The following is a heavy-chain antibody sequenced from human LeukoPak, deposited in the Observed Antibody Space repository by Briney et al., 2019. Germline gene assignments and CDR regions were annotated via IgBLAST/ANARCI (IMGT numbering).Heavy chain of an antibody. CDR3: AREGSRYYDSSGYYFDY. V-gene: IGHV3-7*01. J-gene: IGHJ4*02. D-gene: IGHD3-22*01. Sequence: PGGSLRLSCAASGFTFSSYWMSWVRQAPGKGLEWVANIKQDGSEKYYVDSVKGRFTISRDNAKNSLYLQMNSLRAEGTAVYYCAREGSRYYDSSGYYFDYWGQGTLVTVSS. CDR2: IKQDGSEK. CDR1: GFTFSSYW.